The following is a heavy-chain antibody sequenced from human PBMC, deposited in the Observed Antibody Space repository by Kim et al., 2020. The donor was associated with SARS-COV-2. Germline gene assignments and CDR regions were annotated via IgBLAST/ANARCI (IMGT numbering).Heavy chain of an antibody. CDR1: GGSISSGGYY. Sequence: SETLSLTCTVSGGSISSGGYYWSWIRQHPGKGLEWIGYIYYSGSTYYNPSLKSRVTISVDTSKNQFSLKLSSVTAADTAVYYCARDSSTSRITIFGVVIDAFAVWGQGTMVTVSS. CDR2: IYYSGST. D-gene: IGHD3-3*01. CDR3: ARDSSTSRITIFGVVIDAFAV. J-gene: IGHJ3*01. V-gene: IGHV4-31*03.